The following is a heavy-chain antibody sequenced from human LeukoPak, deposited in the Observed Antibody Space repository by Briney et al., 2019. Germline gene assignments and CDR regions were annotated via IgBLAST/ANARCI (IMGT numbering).Heavy chain of an antibody. Sequence: KSSETLSLTCAVYGGSFSGHYWTWIRQPPGKGLEWIGEINHSGSTTYNPSLNSRVTISVDTSENQFSLRLSSVTAADTAVYYCARPRYGSGSLDSWGQGTLVTVSS. CDR1: GGSFSGHY. CDR3: ARPRYGSGSLDS. J-gene: IGHJ4*02. D-gene: IGHD3-10*01. CDR2: INHSGST. V-gene: IGHV4-34*01.